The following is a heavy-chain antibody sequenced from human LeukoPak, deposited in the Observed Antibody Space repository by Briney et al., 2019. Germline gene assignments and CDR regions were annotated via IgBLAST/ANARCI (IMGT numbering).Heavy chain of an antibody. CDR3: ARVSSSSSRRDY. CDR2: IYSGGST. V-gene: IGHV3-66*02. Sequence: GSXRLSCAASGVTVSSNYMSWVRQAPGKGLEWVSVIYSGGSTYYADSVRGRFTISRDNSKNTLYLQMNSLRAEDTAVYYCARVSSSSSRRDYWGQGTLVTVSS. CDR1: GVTVSSNY. J-gene: IGHJ4*02. D-gene: IGHD6-6*01.